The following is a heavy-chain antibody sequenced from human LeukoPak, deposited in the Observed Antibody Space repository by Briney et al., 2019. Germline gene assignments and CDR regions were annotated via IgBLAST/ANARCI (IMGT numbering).Heavy chain of an antibody. V-gene: IGHV1-46*01. CDR3: AREGVDIVATIRFYY. J-gene: IGHJ4*02. Sequence: GASVTVSCKASGYTFTSYYMHWVRQAPGQGLEWMGIINPSGGSTSYAQKFQGRVTMTRDTSTSTVYMELSSLRSEDTAVYYCAREGVDIVATIRFYYWGQGTLVTVSS. CDR1: GYTFTSYY. CDR2: INPSGGST. D-gene: IGHD5-12*01.